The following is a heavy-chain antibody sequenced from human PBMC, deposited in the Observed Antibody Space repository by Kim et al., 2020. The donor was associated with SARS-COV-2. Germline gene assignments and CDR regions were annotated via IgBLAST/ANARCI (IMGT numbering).Heavy chain of an antibody. Sequence: SETLSLTCAVYGGSFSGYYWSWIRQPPGKGLEWIGEINHSGSTNYNPSLKSRVTISVDTSKNQFSLKLSSVTAADTAVYYCARVYHGAYYFDYWGQGTLVTVSS. CDR2: INHSGST. CDR1: GGSFSGYY. CDR3: ARVYHGAYYFDY. D-gene: IGHD2-2*01. J-gene: IGHJ4*02. V-gene: IGHV4-34*01.